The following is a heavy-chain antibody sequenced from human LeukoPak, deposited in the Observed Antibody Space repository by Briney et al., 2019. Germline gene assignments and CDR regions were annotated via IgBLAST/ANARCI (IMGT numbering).Heavy chain of an antibody. CDR3: AREGGSAYNDAFDI. V-gene: IGHV1-2*02. D-gene: IGHD1-26*01. Sequence: VASVKVSCKASGYTFTGYYMHWVRQAPGQGLEWMGWINPNSGVTKYAQKFQGRVTMTRDTSISTAYMELSRLRSDDTAVYYCAREGGSAYNDAFDIWGQGTMVTVSS. J-gene: IGHJ3*02. CDR1: GYTFTGYY. CDR2: INPNSGVT.